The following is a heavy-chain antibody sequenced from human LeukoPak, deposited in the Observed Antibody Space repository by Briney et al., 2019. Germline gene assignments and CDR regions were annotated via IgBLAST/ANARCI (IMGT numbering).Heavy chain of an antibody. D-gene: IGHD3-22*01. V-gene: IGHV4-39*01. J-gene: IGHJ4*02. CDR2: IYYSGST. Sequence: SETLSLTCTVSGGSISSSSYYWGWIRQPPGKGLEWIGSIYYSGSTYYNPSLKSRVTISVDTSKNQFSLKLSSVTAADTAVYYCARSAADYYDSRHHPTPFDCWGQGTLVTVSS. CDR3: ARSAADYYDSRHHPTPFDC. CDR1: GGSISSSSYY.